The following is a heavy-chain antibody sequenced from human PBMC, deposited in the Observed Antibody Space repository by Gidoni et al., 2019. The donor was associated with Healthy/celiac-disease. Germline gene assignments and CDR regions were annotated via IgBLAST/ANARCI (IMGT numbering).Heavy chain of an antibody. CDR3: ARDILGYCSGGSCYPTGYFDL. J-gene: IGHJ2*01. CDR1: GYTFTSHG. CDR2: ISAYNGNT. V-gene: IGHV1-18*04. D-gene: IGHD2-15*01. Sequence: HAQPAQSGAEVKIPGASVKVTCNAFGYTFTSHGISWVRQAPGQGREWMGWISAYNGNTNYAQKLQGRDTMTTDTSTSTTYMKLRSLRSDDAAVYYCARDILGYCSGGSCYPTGYFDLWGRGTLVTVSS.